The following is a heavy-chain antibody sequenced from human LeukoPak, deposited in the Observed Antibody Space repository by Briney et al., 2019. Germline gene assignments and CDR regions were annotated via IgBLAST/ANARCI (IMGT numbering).Heavy chain of an antibody. Sequence: ASVKVSCKASGFTFTSSAVQWVRQARGQRLEWIGWIVVGSGNTNYAQKFQERVTITRDMSTSTAYMGLSSLRSEDTAVYYCAAGLGIAAAEDYWGQGTLVTVSS. CDR2: IVVGSGNT. CDR3: AAGLGIAAAEDY. J-gene: IGHJ4*02. CDR1: GFTFTSSA. D-gene: IGHD6-13*01. V-gene: IGHV1-58*01.